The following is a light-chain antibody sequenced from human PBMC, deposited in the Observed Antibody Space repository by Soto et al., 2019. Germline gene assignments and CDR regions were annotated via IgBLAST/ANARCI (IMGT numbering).Light chain of an antibody. CDR3: QQFSTSPTMYT. J-gene: IGKJ2*01. CDR1: QSVSSNY. CDR2: GAS. Sequence: EIVLTQSPGTLSLSPGERATLSCRASQSVSSNYLAWYQQKPGQAPRLLIYGASTRATGIPERFSGSGSGTDFSLTISRLEPEDFAVYYCQQFSTSPTMYTFGQGTKLEIK. V-gene: IGKV3-20*01.